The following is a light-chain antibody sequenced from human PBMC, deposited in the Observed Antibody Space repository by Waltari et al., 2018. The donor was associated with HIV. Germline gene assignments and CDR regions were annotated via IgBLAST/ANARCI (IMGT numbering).Light chain of an antibody. J-gene: IGLJ3*02. CDR2: DVN. CDR1: SSDVGGHNY. CDR3: CSYSGHATWA. V-gene: IGLV2-14*03. Sequence: SALTQPASASGSLGQSITVSCTGTSSDVGGHNYVSWYQQHPLTAPKLIIFDVNNRPAGVSSRFSASKSGNTASLTISALQAEDEADYYCCSYSGHATWAFGGGTRVTVL.